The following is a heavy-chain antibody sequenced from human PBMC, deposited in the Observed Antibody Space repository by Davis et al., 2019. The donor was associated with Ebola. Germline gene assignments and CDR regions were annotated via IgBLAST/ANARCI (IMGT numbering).Heavy chain of an antibody. CDR1: GGTFSSYA. CDR3: ARDRYSDGSGYFFEQSH. J-gene: IGHJ4*02. CDR2: IIPIFGTA. D-gene: IGHD3-22*01. Sequence: SVQVSCKASGGTFSSYAISWVRQAPGQGLEWMGGIIPIFGTANYAPRFQGRVTITADESRTTAYMELSSLRSEDTAVYYCARDRYSDGSGYFFEQSHWGQGTLVTVSS. V-gene: IGHV1-69*13.